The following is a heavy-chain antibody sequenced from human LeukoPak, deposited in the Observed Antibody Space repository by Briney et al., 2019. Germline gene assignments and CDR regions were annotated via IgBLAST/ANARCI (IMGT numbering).Heavy chain of an antibody. Sequence: TGGSLRLSCAASGFTFSSYSVNWVRQAPGKGLEWVSSISSSSSYIYYADSVKGRFTISRDNAKNSLYLQMNSLRAEDTAVYYCARVATYGDPLPYWGQGTLVTVSS. V-gene: IGHV3-21*01. J-gene: IGHJ4*02. D-gene: IGHD4-17*01. CDR2: ISSSSSYI. CDR3: ARVATYGDPLPY. CDR1: GFTFSSYS.